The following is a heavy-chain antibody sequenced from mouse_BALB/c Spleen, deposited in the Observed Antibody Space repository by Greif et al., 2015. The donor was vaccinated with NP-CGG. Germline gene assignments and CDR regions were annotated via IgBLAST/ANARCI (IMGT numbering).Heavy chain of an antibody. V-gene: IGHV1-7*01. CDR3: ARPRWTY. CDR2: INPSTGYT. Sequence: QVQLQQPGAELAKPGASVKMSCKASGYTFTSYWMHWVKQRPGQGLEWIGYINPSTGYTEYNQKFKDKATLTADKSSSTAYMQLSSLTSEDSAVYYCARPRWTYWGQGTLVTVSA. J-gene: IGHJ3*01. CDR1: GYTFTSYW.